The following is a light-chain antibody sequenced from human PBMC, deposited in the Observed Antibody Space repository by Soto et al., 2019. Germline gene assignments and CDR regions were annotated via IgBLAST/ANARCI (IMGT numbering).Light chain of an antibody. V-gene: IGLV2-14*01. CDR3: SSYTSSSTL. J-gene: IGLJ1*01. Sequence: QSVLTQPASVSGSPGQSITISCTGTSSDVGSYNYVSWYQQHPGKAPKLMIYEVSHRPSGISSRFSGSKSGNTASLTISGLQTEDEADYYCSSYTSSSTLFGTGTKVTVL. CDR2: EVS. CDR1: SSDVGSYNY.